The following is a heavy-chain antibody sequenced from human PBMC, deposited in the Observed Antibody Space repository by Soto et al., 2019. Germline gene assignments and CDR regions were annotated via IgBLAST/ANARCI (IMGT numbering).Heavy chain of an antibody. D-gene: IGHD1-26*01. CDR1: GFTFSSYA. V-gene: IGHV3-30-3*01. Sequence: QVQLVESGGGVVQPGRSLRLSCAASGFTFSSYAMHWVRQAPGKGLEWVAVLSFDGGNKYYADSVKVRFTISRDNSKNTLYLQMNSLRDEDTAVYYCARAEWELLPTDYWGRGTLVTVSS. J-gene: IGHJ4*02. CDR2: LSFDGGNK. CDR3: ARAEWELLPTDY.